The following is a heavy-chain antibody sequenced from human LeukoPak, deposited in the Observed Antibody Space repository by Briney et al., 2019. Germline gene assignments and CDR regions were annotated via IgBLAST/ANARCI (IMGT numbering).Heavy chain of an antibody. Sequence: SETLSLTCAVYGGSFSGYYWSWIRQPPGKGLEWIGEINHSGSTNYNPSLKSRVTISVDTSKNQFSLKLSSVTAADTAVYYCARPETDYWGQGTLVTVSS. V-gene: IGHV4-34*01. J-gene: IGHJ4*02. CDR2: INHSGST. CDR1: GGSFSGYY. CDR3: ARPETDY.